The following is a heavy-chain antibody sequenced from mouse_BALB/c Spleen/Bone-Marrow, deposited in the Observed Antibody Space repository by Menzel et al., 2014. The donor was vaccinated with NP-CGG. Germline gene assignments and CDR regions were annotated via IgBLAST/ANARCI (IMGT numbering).Heavy chain of an antibody. CDR1: GFSLTSYG. J-gene: IGHJ4*01. Sequence: VKLVESGPGLVAPSQSLSITCTVSGFSLTSYGVHWVRQPPGEGLEWLGVIWAGGSTNYNSALMSRLSISKDNSKSQVFLKMNSLQTDDTAMYYCARGYYYGSTYYYAMDYWGQGTSVTVSS. CDR2: IWAGGST. V-gene: IGHV2-9*02. CDR3: ARGYYYGSTYYYAMDY. D-gene: IGHD1-1*01.